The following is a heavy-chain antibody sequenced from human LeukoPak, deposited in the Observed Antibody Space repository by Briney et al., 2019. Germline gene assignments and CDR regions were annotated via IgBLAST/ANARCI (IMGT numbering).Heavy chain of an antibody. CDR1: GFTFSSYS. D-gene: IGHD3-10*01. CDR3: ARDSIKSYGSGSFVVAQPDAFDI. J-gene: IGHJ3*02. Sequence: GGSLRLSCAASGFTFSSYSMTWFRQAPGKGLEWVSSISSSSSYIYYADSVKGRFTISRDNAKNSLYLQMNSLRAEDTAVYYCARDSIKSYGSGSFVVAQPDAFDIWGQGTMVTVSS. V-gene: IGHV3-21*01. CDR2: ISSSSSYI.